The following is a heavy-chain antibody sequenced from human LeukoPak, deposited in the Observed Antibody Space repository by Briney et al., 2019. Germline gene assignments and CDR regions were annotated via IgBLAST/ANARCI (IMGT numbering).Heavy chain of an antibody. D-gene: IGHD3-9*01. V-gene: IGHV4-39*07. CDR1: GGSISSSSYY. CDR2: IYYSGST. CDR3: ARVNYDILTGYPPDAFDI. J-gene: IGHJ3*02. Sequence: SETLSLTCTVSGGSISSSSYYWGWIRRPPGKGLEWIGSIYYSGSTYYNPSLKSPVTISVDTSKNQFSLKLNSVTAADTAVYYCARVNYDILTGYPPDAFDIWGQGTMVTVSS.